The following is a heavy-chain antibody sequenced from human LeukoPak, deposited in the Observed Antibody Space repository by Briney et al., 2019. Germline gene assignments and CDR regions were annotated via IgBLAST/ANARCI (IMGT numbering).Heavy chain of an antibody. CDR2: IYYSGGT. CDR1: GGSISSSSYY. Sequence: PSETLSLTCTVSGGSISSSSYYWGWIRQPPGKGLEWIGSIYYSGGTYYNPSLKSRVTISVDTSKNQFSLKLSSVTAADTAVYYCAREPVQKREDRTSHCYAPDYWGQGTLVTVSS. J-gene: IGHJ4*02. CDR3: AREPVQKREDRTSHCYAPDY. D-gene: IGHD2-2*01. V-gene: IGHV4-39*02.